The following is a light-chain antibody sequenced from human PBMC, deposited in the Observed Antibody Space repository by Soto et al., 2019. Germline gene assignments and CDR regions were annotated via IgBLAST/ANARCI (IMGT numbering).Light chain of an antibody. CDR3: QQNSSPPPIT. CDR2: AAS. Sequence: DIPMTQSPSSLSASVGDRVTITCRASQTIANYLNWYQQKPGKAPKLLIYAASSLQSGVPSRFSGGGFGTDFTLTISSLQTEDSAIYYCQQNSSPPPITFGQGTRLEIK. V-gene: IGKV1-39*01. J-gene: IGKJ5*01. CDR1: QTIANY.